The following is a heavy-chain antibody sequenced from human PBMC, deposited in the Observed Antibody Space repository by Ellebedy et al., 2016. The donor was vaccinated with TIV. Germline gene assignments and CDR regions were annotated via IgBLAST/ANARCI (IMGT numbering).Heavy chain of an antibody. CDR1: GGSVSSGSYY. D-gene: IGHD5-18*01. CDR2: IYHSGST. V-gene: IGHV4-39*07. J-gene: IGHJ6*02. Sequence: GSLRLSXTVSGGSVSSGSYYWSWIRQPPGKGLEWIGEIYHSGSTNYNPSLKSRVTISVDTSKNQFSLQLSFVTAADTAVYYCARGRVFTVDTAMVRPMDVWGQGTTVTVSS. CDR3: ARGRVFTVDTAMVRPMDV.